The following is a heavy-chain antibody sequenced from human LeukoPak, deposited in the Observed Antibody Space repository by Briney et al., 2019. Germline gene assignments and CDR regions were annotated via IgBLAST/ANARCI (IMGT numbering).Heavy chain of an antibody. CDR3: ARVPYYYGGNGNYYYMDV. CDR1: GFTFSSYW. Sequence: GGSLRLSCAASGFTFSSYWMHWVRQAPGKGLVWVSRINSDGSSTSYADSVKGRFTISRDNAKNTLYLQMNSLRAEDTDVYYCARVPYYYGGNGNYYYMDVWGKGTTVTVSS. V-gene: IGHV3-74*01. CDR2: INSDGSST. J-gene: IGHJ6*03. D-gene: IGHD2-21*01.